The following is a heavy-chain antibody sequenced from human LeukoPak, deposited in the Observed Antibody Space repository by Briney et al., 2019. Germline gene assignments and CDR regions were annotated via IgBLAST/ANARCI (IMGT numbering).Heavy chain of an antibody. V-gene: IGHV3-49*03. J-gene: IGHJ4*02. D-gene: IGHD1-26*01. CDR2: IRSKAYGGTT. Sequence: GGSLRLSCTASGFTFGDYAMSWFRQAPGKGLEWVGFIRSKAYGGTTEYAASVKGRFTISRDDSKSIAYLQMNSLKTEDTAVYYCTRDRVGATKAFDYWGQGTLVTVSS. CDR1: GFTFGDYA. CDR3: TRDRVGATKAFDY.